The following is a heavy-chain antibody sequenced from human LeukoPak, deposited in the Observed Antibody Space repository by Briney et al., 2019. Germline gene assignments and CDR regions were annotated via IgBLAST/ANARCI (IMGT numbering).Heavy chain of an antibody. CDR1: GGSIRSYY. V-gene: IGHV4-59*08. CDR2: IDYSGST. Sequence: PSETLSHTCTVSGGSIRSYYWSWIRQPPGKGLEWIGYIDYSGSTNYNPSLKSRVTISADTSKSQFSLKLTSVTAADTAVYYCASGIVGATTYFDYWGQGTLVTVSS. J-gene: IGHJ4*02. CDR3: ASGIVGATTYFDY. D-gene: IGHD1-26*01.